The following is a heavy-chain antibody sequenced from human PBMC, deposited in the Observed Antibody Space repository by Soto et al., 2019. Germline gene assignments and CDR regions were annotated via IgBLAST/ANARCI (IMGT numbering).Heavy chain of an antibody. CDR1: GYTFSNYG. CDR3: ARESATSIQLRIDFMDV. J-gene: IGHJ6*02. Sequence: QVQLVQSGAEVKKPGASVKVSCTTSGYTFSNYGISWVRQAPGQGLEWMGWISAYNGDTNYAQKVQGRVTMTTDTSTTTAYMELRSLRSDDTAVYYCARESATSIQLRIDFMDVWGQGTTVTVSS. D-gene: IGHD5-18*01. CDR2: ISAYNGDT. V-gene: IGHV1-18*01.